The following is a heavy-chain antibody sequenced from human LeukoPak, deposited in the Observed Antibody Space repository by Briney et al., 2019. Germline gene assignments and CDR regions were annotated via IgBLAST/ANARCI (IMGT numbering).Heavy chain of an antibody. CDR3: ARDSSGYYRDFDY. CDR2: ISYDGSNK. CDR1: GFPHSSYW. V-gene: IGHV3-30-3*01. Sequence: GGSLSLSCGVSGFPHSSYWLRWVRQPPARGVEWVEFISYDGSNKYYADCVKGRFTISRDNSKNTLYLQMNSLRAEDTAVYYCARDSSGYYRDFDYWGEGTLVTVSS. D-gene: IGHD3-22*01. J-gene: IGHJ4*02.